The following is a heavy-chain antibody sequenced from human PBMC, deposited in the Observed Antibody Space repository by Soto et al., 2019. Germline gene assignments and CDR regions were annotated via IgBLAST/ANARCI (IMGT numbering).Heavy chain of an antibody. J-gene: IGHJ6*02. CDR2: ISGSGGST. Sequence: GGSLRLSCAASGFTFSSYAMSWVRQAPGKGLEWVSGISGSGGSTYYADSVKGRFTISRDNSKNTLYLQMNSLRAEDTAVYYCAKDLSSTFYDFWSGLNYGMDVWGQGTTVTVSS. CDR3: AKDLSSTFYDFWSGLNYGMDV. CDR1: GFTFSSYA. D-gene: IGHD3-3*01. V-gene: IGHV3-23*01.